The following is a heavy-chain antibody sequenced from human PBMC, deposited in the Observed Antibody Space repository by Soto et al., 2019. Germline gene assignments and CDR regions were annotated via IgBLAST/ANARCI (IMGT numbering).Heavy chain of an antibody. V-gene: IGHV3-74*01. CDR3: TREKFDP. CDR2: VKSDGSST. J-gene: IGHJ5*02. Sequence: PVGSLRLSWAASGFIFSNYWMHWVRQVPGKGLVWVARVKSDGSSTSYADSVKGRFTISRDNAKNTVYLEMNDLRADDTAVYYCTREKFDPWGQGILVTVSS. CDR1: GFIFSNYW.